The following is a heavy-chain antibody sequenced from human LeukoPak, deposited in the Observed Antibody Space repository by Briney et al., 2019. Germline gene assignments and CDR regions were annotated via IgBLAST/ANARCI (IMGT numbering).Heavy chain of an antibody. J-gene: IGHJ3*02. V-gene: IGHV3-23*01. Sequence: GRSLRPSPALSGFAPCAKAITKVPEAPGPGLEGFSAISGSGGRTDYADSVKGRFTIARENSKNTLYLQMNSLRAEDTALYYCVKDDLAGTTSDAFDIWGQGTMVTVSS. CDR1: GFAPCAKA. D-gene: IGHD1-7*01. CDR2: ISGSGGRT. CDR3: VKDDLAGTTSDAFDI.